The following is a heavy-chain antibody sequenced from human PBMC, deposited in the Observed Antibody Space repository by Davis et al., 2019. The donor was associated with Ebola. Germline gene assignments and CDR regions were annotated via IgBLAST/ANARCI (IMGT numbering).Heavy chain of an antibody. Sequence: MPSETLSLTCTVSGGSINFHYWSWIRQPPGKGLEWIGYIYYSGSTNYNPSLKSRVTISVDTSKNQFSLKLSSVSAADTAVYYCARLYFWTMDVWGQGTTVTVSS. CDR1: GGSINFHY. J-gene: IGHJ6*02. CDR3: ARLYFWTMDV. CDR2: IYYSGST. V-gene: IGHV4-59*08. D-gene: IGHD3/OR15-3a*01.